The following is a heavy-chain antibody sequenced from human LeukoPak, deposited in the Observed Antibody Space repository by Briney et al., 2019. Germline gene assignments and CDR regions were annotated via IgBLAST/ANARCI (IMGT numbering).Heavy chain of an antibody. V-gene: IGHV3-7*01. Sequence: GGSLRLSCAASGFTLSSYWMSWVRQAPGKGLEWVANIKKDGSEKYSVDSVKGRFTISRDNAKNSLYLQMNSLRAEDTAVYYCARDKRPYRGYYDFWSGYNWFDPWGQGTLVTVSS. CDR2: IKKDGSEK. J-gene: IGHJ5*02. D-gene: IGHD3-3*01. CDR1: GFTLSSYW. CDR3: ARDKRPYRGYYDFWSGYNWFDP.